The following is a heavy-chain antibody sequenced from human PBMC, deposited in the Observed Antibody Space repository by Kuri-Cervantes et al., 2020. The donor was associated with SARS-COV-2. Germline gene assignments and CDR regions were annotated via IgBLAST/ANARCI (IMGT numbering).Heavy chain of an antibody. J-gene: IGHJ4*02. D-gene: IGHD1-26*01. V-gene: IGHV1-46*01. CDR2: INPSGGNT. CDR1: GYTFTTYF. CDR3: ARPVGASLRTDV. Sequence: ASVKVSCKAFGYTFTTYFLYWARQAPGQGLEWMGIINPSGGNTTYAKKFQGRVTMTRDTSTSTVYMELSSLGSEDTAVYYCARPVGASLRTDVWGQGTLVTVSS.